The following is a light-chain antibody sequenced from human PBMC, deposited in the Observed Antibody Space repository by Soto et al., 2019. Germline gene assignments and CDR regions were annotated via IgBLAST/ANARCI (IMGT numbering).Light chain of an antibody. V-gene: IGKV3-20*01. Sequence: EIVLTQSPGTLSLSPGERATLSCRASRSFASSYLAWYQHKPGQAPRLLIYAASIRATGVPDRFSGSGSGTDFTLTISRLEPGDSAVYYCQQYGASPPYTFGQGTKVDIK. CDR2: AAS. CDR1: RSFASSY. CDR3: QQYGASPPYT. J-gene: IGKJ2*01.